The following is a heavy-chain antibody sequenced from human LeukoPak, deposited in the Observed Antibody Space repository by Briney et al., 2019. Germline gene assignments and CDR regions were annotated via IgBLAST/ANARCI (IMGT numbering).Heavy chain of an antibody. Sequence: PSETLSLTCTVSGGSISSYYWSWIRQPPGKGLEWIGRIYASGSTNYNPSLKSRVTMSVDTSKNQFSLKLSSVTAADTAVYYCAREYVHKAGYSSRYYYYYYMDVWGKGTTVTISS. CDR2: IYASGST. J-gene: IGHJ6*03. CDR3: AREYVHKAGYSSRYYYYYYMDV. D-gene: IGHD6-13*01. CDR1: GGSISSYY. V-gene: IGHV4-4*07.